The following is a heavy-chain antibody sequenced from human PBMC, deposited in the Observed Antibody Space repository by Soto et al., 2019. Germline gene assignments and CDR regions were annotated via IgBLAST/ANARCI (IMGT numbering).Heavy chain of an antibody. CDR3: ARGNHRWLQLWYFDL. CDR2: IIPIFGTV. Sequence: ASVKVSCKASGGTFSNYPISWVRQAPGQGLEWMGGIIPIFGTVNYAQKFQGRVTITADESTSTAYMKLSSLRSEDTAVYYCARGNHRWLQLWYFDLWGRGTLVTVSS. V-gene: IGHV1-69*13. CDR1: GGTFSNYP. D-gene: IGHD5-12*01. J-gene: IGHJ2*01.